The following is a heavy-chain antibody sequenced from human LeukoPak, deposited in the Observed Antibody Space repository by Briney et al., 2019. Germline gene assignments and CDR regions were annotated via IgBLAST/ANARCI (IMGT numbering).Heavy chain of an antibody. CDR1: GFTFSSYG. Sequence: GGSLRLSCAASGFTFSSYGMHWVRQAPGKGLEWVAIIKQDGSEKYSVDFVKGRFSISRDNAKNSLYLQMNSLRAEDTAVYYCAGDAPINYWGQGTLVTVSS. V-gene: IGHV3-7*01. D-gene: IGHD2-21*01. CDR3: AGDAPINY. CDR2: IKQDGSEK. J-gene: IGHJ4*02.